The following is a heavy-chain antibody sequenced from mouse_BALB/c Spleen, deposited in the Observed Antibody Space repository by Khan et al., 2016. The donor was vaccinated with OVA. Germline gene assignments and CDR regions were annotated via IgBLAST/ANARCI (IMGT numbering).Heavy chain of an antibody. D-gene: IGHD2-10*01. V-gene: IGHV2-6-1*01. J-gene: IGHJ4*01. Sequence: VQLQESGPGLVAPSQSLSLTCTTSGFSLTNYGVHWVRQPPGKGLEWLVVIWSDGSSTYNSALKSRLTISKDNYESQVFLKMNSLQTDDTAMYFGARQPYYHYNIMDYWGQGTSVTVSS. CDR2: IWSDGSS. CDR3: ARQPYYHYNIMDY. CDR1: GFSLTNYG.